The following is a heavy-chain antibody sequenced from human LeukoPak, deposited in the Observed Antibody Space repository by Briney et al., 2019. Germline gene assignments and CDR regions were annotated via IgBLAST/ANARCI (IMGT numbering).Heavy chain of an antibody. CDR3: AKDRRAGSYDY. Sequence: GGSLRLSCAASGFTFSSYEMNWVRQAPGKGLEWVSAISGSGGSTYYADSVKGRFTISRDNSKNTLYLQMNSLRAEDTAVYYCAKDRRAGSYDYWGQGTLVTVSS. CDR2: ISGSGGST. D-gene: IGHD3-10*01. V-gene: IGHV3-23*01. CDR1: GFTFSSYE. J-gene: IGHJ4*02.